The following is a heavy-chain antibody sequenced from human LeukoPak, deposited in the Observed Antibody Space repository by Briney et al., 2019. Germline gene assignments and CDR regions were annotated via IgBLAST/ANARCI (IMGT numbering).Heavy chain of an antibody. CDR1: GYTFTSYY. J-gene: IGHJ6*03. V-gene: IGHV1-46*01. Sequence: GASVKVSCKASGYTFTSYYMHWVRQAPGQGLEWMGIINPSGGSTSYAQKFQGRVTMTRDMSTSTVYMELSSLRSEDTAVYYCARDPYGDHVGETGYYYMDVWGKGTTVTISS. D-gene: IGHD4-17*01. CDR3: ARDPYGDHVGETGYYYMDV. CDR2: INPSGGST.